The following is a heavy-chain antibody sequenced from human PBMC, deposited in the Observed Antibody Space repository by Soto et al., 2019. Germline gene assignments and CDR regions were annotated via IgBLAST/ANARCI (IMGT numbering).Heavy chain of an antibody. CDR2: ISYDGSNK. D-gene: IGHD5-18*01. CDR3: ARDFDGYSPFGYYYGMDV. V-gene: IGHV3-30-3*01. J-gene: IGHJ6*02. Sequence: VAVISYDGSNKYYADSVKGRFTISRDNSKNTLYLQMNSLRAEDTAVYYCARDFDGYSPFGYYYGMDVWGQGTTVTVSS.